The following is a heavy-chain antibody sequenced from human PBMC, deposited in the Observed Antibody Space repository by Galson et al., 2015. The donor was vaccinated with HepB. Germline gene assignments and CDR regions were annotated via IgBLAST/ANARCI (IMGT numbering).Heavy chain of an antibody. CDR3: VKGPGSAPLRNWFDP. CDR2: ISSNGGST. Sequence: SLRLSCAASGFTFRSYAMHWVRQAPGKGLEYVSAISSNGGSTYYADSVKGRFTISRDNSKNTLYLQMSSLRAEDTAVYYRVKGPGSAPLRNWFDPWGQGTLVTASS. CDR1: GFTFRSYA. J-gene: IGHJ5*02. D-gene: IGHD3-16*01. V-gene: IGHV3-64D*06.